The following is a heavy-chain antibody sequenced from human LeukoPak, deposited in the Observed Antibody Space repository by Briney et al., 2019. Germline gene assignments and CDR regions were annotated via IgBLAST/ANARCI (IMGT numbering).Heavy chain of an antibody. J-gene: IGHJ4*02. D-gene: IGHD6-19*01. V-gene: IGHV5-51*01. CDR3: ARSFAVAGTNFDY. CDR1: GYIFTSYW. Sequence: GESLKISCKGSGYIFTSYWIGWVRQMPGKGLEWMGIIYPGDSDTRYSPSFQGQVTISADKSISTAYLQWSSLKASDTAMYYCARSFAVAGTNFDYWGQGTLVTVSS. CDR2: IYPGDSDT.